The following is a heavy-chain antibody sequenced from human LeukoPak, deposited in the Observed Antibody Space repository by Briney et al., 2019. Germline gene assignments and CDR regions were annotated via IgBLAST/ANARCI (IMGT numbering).Heavy chain of an antibody. CDR3: ARGKYGDYSHFDY. CDR1: GGTFSSYA. Sequence: SVKVSCKASGGTFSSYAISWVRQAPGQGLEWMGRIIPILGIANHAQKFQGRVTITADESTSTAYMELSSLRSEDTAVYYCARGKYGDYSHFDYWGQGTLVTVSS. V-gene: IGHV1-69*04. D-gene: IGHD4-17*01. J-gene: IGHJ4*02. CDR2: IIPILGIA.